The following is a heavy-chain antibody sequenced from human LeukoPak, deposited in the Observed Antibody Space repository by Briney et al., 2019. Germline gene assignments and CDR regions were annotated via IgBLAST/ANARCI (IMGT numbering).Heavy chain of an antibody. CDR1: GGTFSSYG. Sequence: ASVKVSCKASGGTFSSYGISWVRQAPGQGLEWMGSISAYNGNINYAQKLQGRVTMTTDTSTSTAYMELRSLRSDDTAVYYCARDIHYSDSSGYPEYWGQGTLVTVSS. CDR3: ARDIHYSDSSGYPEY. V-gene: IGHV1-18*01. J-gene: IGHJ4*02. D-gene: IGHD3-22*01. CDR2: ISAYNGNI.